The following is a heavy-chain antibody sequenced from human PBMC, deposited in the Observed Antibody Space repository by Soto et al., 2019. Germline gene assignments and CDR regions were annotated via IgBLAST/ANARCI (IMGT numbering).Heavy chain of an antibody. Sequence: PSETLSLTCAVYGGSFSGYYWSWIRQPPGKGLEWIGEINHSGSTNYNPSLKSRVTISVDTSKNQFSLKLSSVTAADTAVYYCARSQLELYYDFWSGSQSAFDIWGQGTMVTVS. V-gene: IGHV4-34*01. J-gene: IGHJ3*02. CDR2: INHSGST. D-gene: IGHD3-3*01. CDR3: ARSQLELYYDFWSGSQSAFDI. CDR1: GGSFSGYY.